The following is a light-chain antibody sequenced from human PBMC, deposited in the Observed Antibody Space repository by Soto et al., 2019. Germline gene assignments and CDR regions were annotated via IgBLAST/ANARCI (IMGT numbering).Light chain of an antibody. CDR3: QQYYTTPIT. CDR1: QSVLYTSNNKNC. J-gene: IGKJ5*01. Sequence: DIVMTQSPDSLAVSLGERATIHCKSSQSVLYTSNNKNCLAWFQKKPGQPPKLLIFWASTREFGVPDRFSGSGSGTDFTLTISSLQPEDVAMYYCQQYYTTPITFGQGTRLEIK. V-gene: IGKV4-1*01. CDR2: WAS.